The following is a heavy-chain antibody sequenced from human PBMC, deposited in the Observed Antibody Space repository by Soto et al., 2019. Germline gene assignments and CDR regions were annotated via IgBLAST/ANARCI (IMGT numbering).Heavy chain of an antibody. D-gene: IGHD2-2*01. V-gene: IGHV1-69*02. CDR2: IIPSLGIA. J-gene: IGHJ6*03. CDR3: ALLLVPAQSNYYYYYYMDV. CDR1: GGTFSSYT. Sequence: SVKVSCKASGGTFSSYTISWVRQAPGQGLEWMGRIIPSLGIANYAQKFQGRVTITADKSTSTAYMELSSLRSEDTAVYYCALLLVPAQSNYYYYYYMDVWGKGTTVTVSS.